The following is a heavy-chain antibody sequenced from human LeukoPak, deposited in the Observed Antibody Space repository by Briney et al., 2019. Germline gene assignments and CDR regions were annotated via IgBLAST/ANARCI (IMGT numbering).Heavy chain of an antibody. CDR1: GGSISSGGYY. V-gene: IGHV4-31*03. J-gene: IGHJ2*01. CDR3: ARLVVPAATLNWYFDL. D-gene: IGHD2-2*01. Sequence: PSETLSLTCTVSGGSISSGGYYWSWIRQHPGKGLEWIGYIYYSGSTYYNPSLKSRVTISVDTSKNQFSLKLSSVTAADTAVYYCARLVVPAATLNWYFDLRGRGTLVTVSS. CDR2: IYYSGST.